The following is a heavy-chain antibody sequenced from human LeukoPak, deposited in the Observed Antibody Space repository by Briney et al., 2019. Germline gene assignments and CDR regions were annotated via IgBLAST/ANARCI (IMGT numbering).Heavy chain of an antibody. Sequence: SETLSLTCAVYGGSFSGYYWSWIRQPPGKGLEWIGEINHSGSTNYNPSLKSRVTISVDTSKNQFSLKLSSVTAADTAVYYCARLVSSSMAEAGTKDYWGQGTLVTVSS. J-gene: IGHJ4*02. V-gene: IGHV4-34*01. CDR2: INHSGST. D-gene: IGHD6-13*01. CDR1: GGSFSGYY. CDR3: ARLVSSSMAEAGTKDY.